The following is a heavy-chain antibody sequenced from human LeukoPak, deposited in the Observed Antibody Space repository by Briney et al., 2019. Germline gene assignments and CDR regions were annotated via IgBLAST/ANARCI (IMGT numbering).Heavy chain of an antibody. J-gene: IGHJ6*03. CDR2: ISWDGGST. D-gene: IGHD6-13*01. V-gene: IGHV3-43D*04. Sequence: GGFLRLSCAASGFTFDDYAMHWVRLTPGQGLEWVSLISWDGGSTYYGDSVKGRFTISRDNSKNSLYLQMNSLRTEDTAFYYCAKDSGSPHYYYMDVWGKGTTVTVSS. CDR1: GFTFDDYA. CDR3: AKDSGSPHYYYMDV.